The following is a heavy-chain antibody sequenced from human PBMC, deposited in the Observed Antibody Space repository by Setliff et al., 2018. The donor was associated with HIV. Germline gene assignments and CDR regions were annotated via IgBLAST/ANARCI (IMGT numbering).Heavy chain of an antibody. V-gene: IGHV3-23*01. CDR3: ARVGVTTSWYSDFDS. CDR2: TDNTGDIT. CDR1: GFIFNSYG. J-gene: IGHJ4*02. Sequence: GGSLRLSCAASGFIFNSYGMSWVRQGPGKGLEWISSTDNTGDITLYADSVKGRFTISRDNSKNTLYLQMNSLRTEDTAVYFCARVGVTTSWYSDFDSWGQGTLVTVSS. D-gene: IGHD6-13*01.